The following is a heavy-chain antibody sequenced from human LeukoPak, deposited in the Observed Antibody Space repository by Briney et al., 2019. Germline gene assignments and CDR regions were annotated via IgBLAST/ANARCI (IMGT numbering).Heavy chain of an antibody. CDR3: ARHGSTEEKWEPYPAYYFDY. Sequence: SETLSLTCTVSGGSISSSSYYWGWIRQPPGKGLEWIGSIYYSGSTYYNPSLKSRVTISVDTSKNQFSLKLSSVTAADTAVYYCARHGSTEEKWEPYPAYYFDYWGQGTLVTVSS. CDR1: GGSISSSSYY. V-gene: IGHV4-39*01. CDR2: IYYSGST. D-gene: IGHD1-26*01. J-gene: IGHJ4*02.